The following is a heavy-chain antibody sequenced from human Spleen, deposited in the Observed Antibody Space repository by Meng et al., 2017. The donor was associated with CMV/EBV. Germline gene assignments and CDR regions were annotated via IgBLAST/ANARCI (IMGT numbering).Heavy chain of an antibody. J-gene: IGHJ4*02. CDR3: AGDSGYCSSTRCHFWGGPFDY. Sequence: RHAVHWVRQAPGKGLEWVAAISYDGSNKYYADSVKGRFTVSRDNSKNTVFLQMNSLRAEDTAVFYCAGDSGYCSSTRCHFWGGPFDYWGQGTLVTVSS. D-gene: IGHD2-2*01. V-gene: IGHV3-30-3*01. CDR2: ISYDGSNK. CDR1: RHA.